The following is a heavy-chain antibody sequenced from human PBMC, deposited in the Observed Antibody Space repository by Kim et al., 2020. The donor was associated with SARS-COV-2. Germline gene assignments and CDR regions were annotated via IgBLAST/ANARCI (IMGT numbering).Heavy chain of an antibody. CDR1: GFTFTSSA. J-gene: IGHJ3*02. V-gene: IGHV1-58*02. CDR2: IVVGSGNT. Sequence: SVNVSCKASGFTFTSSAMQWVRQARGQRLEWIGWIVVGSGNTNYAQKFQERVTITRDMSTSTAYMELSSLRSEDTAVYYCAAGGQDYGDYDAFDIWGQGTMVTVSS. D-gene: IGHD4-17*01. CDR3: AAGGQDYGDYDAFDI.